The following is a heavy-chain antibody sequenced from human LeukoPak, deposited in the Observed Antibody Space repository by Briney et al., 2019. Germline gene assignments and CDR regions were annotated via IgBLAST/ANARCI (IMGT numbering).Heavy chain of an antibody. CDR2: ISSSSSYT. V-gene: IGHV3-11*03. D-gene: IGHD5-12*01. J-gene: IGHJ4*02. Sequence: PGGSLRLSCAASGFTFSDYYMSWIRQAPGKGLEWVSYISSSSSYTNYADSVKGQFTISRDSSKNTLYLQMNSLRAEDTAVYYCAAGRSGYDQFDYWGQGTLVTVSS. CDR3: AAGRSGYDQFDY. CDR1: GFTFSDYY.